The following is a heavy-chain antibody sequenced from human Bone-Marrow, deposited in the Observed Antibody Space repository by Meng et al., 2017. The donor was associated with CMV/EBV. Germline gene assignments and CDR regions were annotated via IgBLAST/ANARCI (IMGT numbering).Heavy chain of an antibody. Sequence: GGSLRLSCAASGFTFNSYGIHWVRQAPGKGLEGVAFIRYDGSNKYYADSVKGRFTISRDNSKDTLYLQMNSLRAEDTAVYYCAKNRGGSGGYEVDYWGQGTLVTVSS. CDR3: AKNRGGSGGYEVDY. V-gene: IGHV3-30*02. J-gene: IGHJ4*02. D-gene: IGHD3-10*01. CDR2: IRYDGSNK. CDR1: GFTFNSYG.